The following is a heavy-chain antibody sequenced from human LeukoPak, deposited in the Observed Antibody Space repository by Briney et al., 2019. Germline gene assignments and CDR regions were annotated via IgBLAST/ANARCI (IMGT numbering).Heavy chain of an antibody. CDR3: VSFYETY. Sequence: GGSLRLSCAASGNYWMHWVRQALGKGLVWVSHINSDGSWTSYADSVKGRFTISKDNAKNTVYLQMSSLRAEDTAVYYCVSFYETYWGRGTLVTVSS. CDR1: GNYW. D-gene: IGHD2/OR15-2a*01. V-gene: IGHV3-74*01. CDR2: INSDGSWT. J-gene: IGHJ4*02.